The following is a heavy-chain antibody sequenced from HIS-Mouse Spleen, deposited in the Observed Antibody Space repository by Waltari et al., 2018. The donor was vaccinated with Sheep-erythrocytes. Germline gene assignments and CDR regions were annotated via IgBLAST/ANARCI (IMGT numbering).Heavy chain of an antibody. Sequence: QVQLVESGGGGVQPGRSLGLSGPAAGFTVSSHGMHWVRQAPGKGLEWVAVISYDGSNKYYADSVKGRFTISRDNSKNTLYLQMNSLRAEDTAVYYCAKVGATGWFDPWGQGTLVTVSS. D-gene: IGHD1-26*01. J-gene: IGHJ5*02. CDR3: AKVGATGWFDP. CDR2: ISYDGSNK. V-gene: IGHV3-30*18. CDR1: GFTVSSHG.